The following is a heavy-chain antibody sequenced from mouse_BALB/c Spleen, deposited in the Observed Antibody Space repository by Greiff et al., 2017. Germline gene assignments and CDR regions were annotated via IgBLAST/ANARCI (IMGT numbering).Heavy chain of an antibody. CDR3: ARHGYSFAY. CDR2: ISSGGGST. Sequence: DVMLVESGGGLVQPGGSRKLSCAASGFTFSSFGMHWVRQAPEKRLEWVAYISSGGGSTYYPDTVKGRFTISRDNAKNTLYLQMSSLKSEDTAMYYCARHGYSFAYWGQGTLVTVSA. V-gene: IGHV5-12-1*01. CDR1: GFTFSSFG. D-gene: IGHD2-3*01. J-gene: IGHJ3*01.